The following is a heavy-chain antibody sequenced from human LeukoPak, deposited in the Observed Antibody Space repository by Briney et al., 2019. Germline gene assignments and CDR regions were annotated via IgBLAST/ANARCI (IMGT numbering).Heavy chain of an antibody. V-gene: IGHV1-69*04. J-gene: IGHJ4*02. CDR2: IIPILGIA. D-gene: IGHD3-3*01. CDR1: GGTFSSYA. CDR3: ARDPYDFWSGYPRSVFDY. Sequence: SVKVSCKASGGTFSSYAISWVRQAPGQGLEWMGRIIPILGIANYAQKFQGRVTITADKSTSTAYMELSSLRSEDTAVYYCARDPYDFWSGYPRSVFDYWGQGTLVTVSS.